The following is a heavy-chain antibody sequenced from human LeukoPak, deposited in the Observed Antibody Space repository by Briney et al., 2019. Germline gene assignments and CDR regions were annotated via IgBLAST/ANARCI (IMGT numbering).Heavy chain of an antibody. J-gene: IGHJ6*02. CDR2: ISSLSSYI. D-gene: IGHD3-22*01. Sequence: GGSLRLSCTASGFSFSVYTMTWVRQAPGKGLEWVSSISSLSSYIYYPDSLKGRFTISRDNAKNSLYLQMNSLRAEDSAVYYCARGYYDSSGYYWPYYYYGMDVWGQGTTVTVSS. V-gene: IGHV3-21*01. CDR3: ARGYYDSSGYYWPYYYYGMDV. CDR1: GFSFSVYT.